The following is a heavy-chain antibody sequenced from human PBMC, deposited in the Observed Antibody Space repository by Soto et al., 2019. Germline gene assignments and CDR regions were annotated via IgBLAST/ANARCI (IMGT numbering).Heavy chain of an antibody. D-gene: IGHD3-10*01. CDR2: ISGSSTST. CDR1: GFTFSSYA. V-gene: IGHV3-23*01. CDR3: AKDPSSGFAMENYFDY. J-gene: IGHJ4*02. Sequence: EVQLSGSGGGLVQPGGSLRLSCAASGFTFSSYAMSWVRQAPGKGLEWVSAISGSSTSTYYADSVKGRFTISRDNSKNTLDLQMNSRRAEDTAVYYCAKDPSSGFAMENYFDYWGQGTLVTVSS.